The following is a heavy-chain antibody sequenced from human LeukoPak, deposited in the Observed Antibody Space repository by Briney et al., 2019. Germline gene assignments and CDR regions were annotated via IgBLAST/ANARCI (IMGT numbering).Heavy chain of an antibody. J-gene: IGHJ4*02. Sequence: SETLSLTCTVSGGSISSSSYYWGWIRQPPGKGLEWIGSIYYSGSTYYNPSLKSRVTISVDTSKNQFSLKLSSVTAADTAVYYCAREGNYYGSGVDYWGQGTLVTVSS. CDR2: IYYSGST. CDR3: AREGNYYGSGVDY. V-gene: IGHV4-39*07. D-gene: IGHD3-10*01. CDR1: GGSISSSSYY.